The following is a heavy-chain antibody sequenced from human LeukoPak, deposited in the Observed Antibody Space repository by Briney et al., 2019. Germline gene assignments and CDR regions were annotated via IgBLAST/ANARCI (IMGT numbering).Heavy chain of an antibody. D-gene: IGHD6-19*01. J-gene: IGHJ4*02. CDR1: GFTFSSYS. CDR3: AKDAIVRRAVARSLDY. V-gene: IGHV3-23*01. Sequence: GGSLRLSCAASGFTFSSYSMNWVRQAPGKGLEWVSGISGTGDSIYYVDSVQRRYTISRDNSKNMVYLQVNSLRAEDTAVYFCAKDAIVRRAVARSLDYWGQGTRVTVSS. CDR2: ISGTGDSI.